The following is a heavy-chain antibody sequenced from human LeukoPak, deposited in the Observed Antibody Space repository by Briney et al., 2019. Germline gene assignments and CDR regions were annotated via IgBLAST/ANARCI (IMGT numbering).Heavy chain of an antibody. CDR1: GGSISSYY. Sequence: SETLSLTCTVSGGSISSYYWSWIRQPPGKGLEWIGYIYYSGSTNYNPSLKSRATISVDTSKNQFSLKLSSVTAADTAVYYCARGSSSSSWVLFDYWGQGTLVTVSS. J-gene: IGHJ4*02. CDR3: ARGSSSSSWVLFDY. CDR2: IYYSGST. D-gene: IGHD6-13*01. V-gene: IGHV4-59*12.